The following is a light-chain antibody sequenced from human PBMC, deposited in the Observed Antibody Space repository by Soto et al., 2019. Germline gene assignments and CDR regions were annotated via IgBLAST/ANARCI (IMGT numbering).Light chain of an antibody. J-gene: IGLJ1*01. CDR2: EVS. CDR3: SSFTTTSTYV. V-gene: IGLV2-14*01. CDR1: SSDVGAYNY. Sequence: QSALTQPASVSGSPGQSITISCTGTSSDVGAYNYVSWYQQYPGKAPNLMIYEVSNRPSGVSNRFSGSKSGNTASLTISGLQAEDEADYYCSSFTTTSTYVVGTGTKLTVL.